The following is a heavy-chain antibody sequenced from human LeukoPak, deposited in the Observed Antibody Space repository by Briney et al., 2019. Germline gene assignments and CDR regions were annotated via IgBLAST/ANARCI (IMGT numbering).Heavy chain of an antibody. J-gene: IGHJ4*02. V-gene: IGHV1-2*02. CDR3: ARENNSGWYRKAAFDY. D-gene: IGHD6-19*01. Sequence: ASVKVSCKASGYTFTGYYIHWVRQAPGQGLEWMGWINPNGGGTNYAQKFQGRVTLARDTSISTAYMEVNSLESDGTAVYCCARENNSGWYRKAAFDYWGQGTLVTVTS. CDR2: INPNGGGT. CDR1: GYTFTGYY.